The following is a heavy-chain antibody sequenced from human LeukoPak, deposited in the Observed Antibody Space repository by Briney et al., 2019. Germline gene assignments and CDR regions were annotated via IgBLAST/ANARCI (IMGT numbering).Heavy chain of an antibody. CDR3: ARAVVIFQRGAFDI. CDR2: INPNSGGT. J-gene: IGHJ3*02. D-gene: IGHD3-22*01. CDR1: GYSFTGYY. V-gene: IGHV1-2*02. Sequence: ASVKVSCKVSGYSFTGYYIHWVRQAPGQGLEWMGWINPNSGGTNCAQKFQGTVTMTRDTSITTAYMELSRLTSDDTAVYYCARAVVIFQRGAFDIWGQGTVVTVSS.